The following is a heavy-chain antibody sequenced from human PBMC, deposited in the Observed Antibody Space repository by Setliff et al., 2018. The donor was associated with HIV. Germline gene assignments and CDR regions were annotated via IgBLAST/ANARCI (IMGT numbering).Heavy chain of an antibody. V-gene: IGHV4-31*03. Sequence: SETLSLTCTVSGGSISSGGYYWSWIRQQPGKGLEWIGYIYYGGSTYYNPSLKSRVTISVDTSKNQFSLKLSSVTAADTAVYYCARGYPVSYYYYMDVWGKGTTVTVSS. CDR1: GGSISSGGYY. J-gene: IGHJ6*03. CDR3: ARGYPVSYYYYMDV. CDR2: IYYGGST. D-gene: IGHD3-16*02.